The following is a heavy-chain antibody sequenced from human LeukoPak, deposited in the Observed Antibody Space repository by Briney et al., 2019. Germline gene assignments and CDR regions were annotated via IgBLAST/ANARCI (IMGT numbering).Heavy chain of an antibody. CDR3: ARSRWLQSGAPFDY. CDR2: IRYDGINE. V-gene: IGHV3-30*02. D-gene: IGHD5-24*01. Sequence: GGSLRLSCVVSGFTFSDYGFHWVRQAPGKGLDWVSFIRYDGINEYYAESVKGRFTISRDNSKNTLYLQMNSLRAEDTAVYYCARSRWLQSGAPFDYWGQGTLVTVSS. CDR1: GFTFSDYG. J-gene: IGHJ4*02.